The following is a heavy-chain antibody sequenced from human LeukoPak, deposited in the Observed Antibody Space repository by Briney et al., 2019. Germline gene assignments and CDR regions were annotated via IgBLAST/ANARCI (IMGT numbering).Heavy chain of an antibody. D-gene: IGHD3-22*01. V-gene: IGHV3-23*01. Sequence: GGSLRLSCAASGFTFSSYAMSWVRQAPGKGLEWVSGISGSGDNTYYADSVEGRSTISRDNSKNTLYVQVNSLGTEDTAAYYCAKGSYYDSSGSFYFDYWGQGTLVTVSS. J-gene: IGHJ4*02. CDR3: AKGSYYDSSGSFYFDY. CDR1: GFTFSSYA. CDR2: ISGSGDNT.